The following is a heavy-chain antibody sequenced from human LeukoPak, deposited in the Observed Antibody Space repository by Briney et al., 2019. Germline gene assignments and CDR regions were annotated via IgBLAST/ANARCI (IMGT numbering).Heavy chain of an antibody. CDR3: ARYGITIVRGGKYYFDS. D-gene: IGHD3-10*01. V-gene: IGHV4-59*08. Sequence: SETLSLTCAVPGGSISGYFWSWIRQPPGKGLEWIGYIHYSGSTNYNPSLNSRVTISVDTSKNQFSLRLSSVTAADTAVYYCARYGITIVRGGKYYFDSWGQGTLVTVSS. CDR1: GGSISGYF. CDR2: IHYSGST. J-gene: IGHJ4*02.